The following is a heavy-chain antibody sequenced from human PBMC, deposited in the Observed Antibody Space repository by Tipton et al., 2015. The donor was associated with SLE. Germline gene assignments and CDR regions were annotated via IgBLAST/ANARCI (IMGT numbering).Heavy chain of an antibody. D-gene: IGHD3-10*01. V-gene: IGHV4-59*12. CDR1: GDSFRSFH. CDR3: AGTPDRGSSDFNY. J-gene: IGHJ4*02. CDR2: IYKRGST. Sequence: TLSLTCTVSGDSFRSFHWSWIRQPPGKGLEWIGYIYKRGSTNYNPSLQSRVTISLDTSKKQFSLKLRSVTAADTAVYYCAGTPDRGSSDFNYWGQGTLVTVSS.